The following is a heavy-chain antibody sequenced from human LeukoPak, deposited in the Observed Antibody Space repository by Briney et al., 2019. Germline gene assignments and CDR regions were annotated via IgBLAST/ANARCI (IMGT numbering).Heavy chain of an antibody. CDR1: GFTFSSYG. CDR3: AKDPRDHSYGWSWRYFDY. D-gene: IGHD5-18*01. CDR2: IRYDGSNK. Sequence: PGGSLRLSCAASGFTFSSYGIHWVRQAPGKGLEWVAFIRYDGSNKYYADSVKGRFTISRDNSKNTLYLQMNSLRAEDTAVHYCAKDPRDHSYGWSWRYFDYWGQGTLVTVSS. V-gene: IGHV3-30*02. J-gene: IGHJ4*02.